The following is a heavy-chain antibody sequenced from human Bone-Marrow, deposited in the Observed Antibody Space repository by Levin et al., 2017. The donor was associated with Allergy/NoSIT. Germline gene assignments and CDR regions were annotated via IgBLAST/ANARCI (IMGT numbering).Heavy chain of an antibody. V-gene: IGHV3-53*01. CDR2: IYRGGST. CDR1: GFTVSTDY. J-gene: IGHJ4*02. CDR3: ARTMGADYFDY. Sequence: GGSLRLSCAASGFTVSTDYMSWVRQAPGKGLEWVSIIYRGGSTDYADSVKGRFAISRDKSKNTVFLQMNSLRAEDTAVYYCARTMGADYFDYWGQGSLVTVSS. D-gene: IGHD1-26*01.